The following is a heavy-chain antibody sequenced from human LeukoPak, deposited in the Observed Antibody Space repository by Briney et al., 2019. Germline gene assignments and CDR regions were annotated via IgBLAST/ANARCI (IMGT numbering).Heavy chain of an antibody. J-gene: IGHJ4*02. V-gene: IGHV1-18*01. CDR1: GYTVTSYG. Sequence: GASVKVSCKATGYTVTSYGISWVRQAPGQGPEWMGWISAYNGYTNYAQKFQGRVTMTTDTSTNTAYMELRSLRSDDTAVYYCARDRVGSGWPRPYYFEVWGQGTLVTVSS. D-gene: IGHD6-19*01. CDR3: ARDRVGSGWPRPYYFEV. CDR2: ISAYNGYT.